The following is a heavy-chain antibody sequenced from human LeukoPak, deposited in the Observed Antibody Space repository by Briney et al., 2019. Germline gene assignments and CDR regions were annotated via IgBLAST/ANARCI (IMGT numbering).Heavy chain of an antibody. CDR1: GYSISSGYY. J-gene: IGHJ6*04. V-gene: IGHV4-38-2*01. CDR3: AGPVPFLRFPVDL. Sequence: SQTMSLTCAVSGYSISSGYYWGWIRQPPGKGLEWISSIYHSGSTYYNPSLKSRVTISVDTSKSQFSLKLSYLTAADTAGFYWAGPVPFLRFPVDLGGKNTTVTVSS. D-gene: IGHD3-3*01. CDR2: IYHSGST.